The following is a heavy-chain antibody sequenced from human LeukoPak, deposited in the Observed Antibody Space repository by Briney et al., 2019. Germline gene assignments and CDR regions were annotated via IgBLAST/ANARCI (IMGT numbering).Heavy chain of an antibody. CDR3: ARDGLGSAHAY. D-gene: IGHD3/OR15-3a*01. V-gene: IGHV3-74*01. CDR2: INGDGSST. J-gene: IGHJ4*02. CDR1: GFTFSSYW. Sequence: GGSLRLSCAASGFTFSSYWMHWVRQAPGKGLVWLSRINGDGSSTSYADSVKGRFAISRDNAKNTLYLQMNSLRAEDTAVYYCARDGLGSAHAYWGQGTLVTVSS.